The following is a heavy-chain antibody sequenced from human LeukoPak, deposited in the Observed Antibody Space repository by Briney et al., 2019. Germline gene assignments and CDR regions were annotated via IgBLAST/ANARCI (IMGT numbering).Heavy chain of an antibody. J-gene: IGHJ3*02. Sequence: KPSETLSLTCTVSGGSISSSSYYWGWIRQPPGKGLEWIGSIYYSGSTYYNPSLKSRVTISVDTSKNQFSLKLSSETAADTAVYYCARPYGDYGVDAFDIWGQGTMVTVSS. D-gene: IGHD4-17*01. CDR1: GGSISSSSYY. CDR3: ARPYGDYGVDAFDI. V-gene: IGHV4-39*01. CDR2: IYYSGST.